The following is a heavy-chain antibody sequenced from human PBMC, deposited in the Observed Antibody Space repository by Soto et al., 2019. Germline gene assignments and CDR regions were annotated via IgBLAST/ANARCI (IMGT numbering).Heavy chain of an antibody. Sequence: QVQLVQSGAEVKKPGSSVKVSCKAPGGTFSTYAISWVRQAPGQGLEWMGGVIPIFGTPKYAQKFQGRVTSTADESTSTGYMELRSLRSEDTAVYYCARSQGGSSSLDIYYYYYYGRDVWGQGTTVTVSS. CDR3: ARSQGGSSSLDIYYYYYYGRDV. J-gene: IGHJ6*02. CDR1: GGTFSTYA. V-gene: IGHV1-69*01. D-gene: IGHD2-15*01. CDR2: VIPIFGTP.